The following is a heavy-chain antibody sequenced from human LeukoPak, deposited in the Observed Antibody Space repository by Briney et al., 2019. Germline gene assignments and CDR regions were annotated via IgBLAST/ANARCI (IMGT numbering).Heavy chain of an antibody. V-gene: IGHV3-23*01. Sequence: PGGSLRLSCAASGFSFSTYTMNWVRQAPGKGLEWVSAINGRGDSTFYADSVKGQFTISRDNSKSTVYLQMNSLRAEDTAVYYCAKDIAVAGGVFDYWGQGTLVTVSS. CDR2: INGRGDST. CDR1: GFSFSTYT. CDR3: AKDIAVAGGVFDY. J-gene: IGHJ4*02. D-gene: IGHD6-19*01.